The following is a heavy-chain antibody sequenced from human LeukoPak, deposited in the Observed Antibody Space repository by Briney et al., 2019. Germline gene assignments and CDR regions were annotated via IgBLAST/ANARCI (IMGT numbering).Heavy chain of an antibody. V-gene: IGHV4-34*01. CDR1: GGSFSGYY. Sequence: SETLSLTCAVYGGSFSGYYWSWIRQPPGKGLEWIGEINHSGSTNYNPSLKSRVTISVDTSKNQFSLKLSSVTAADTAVYYRASFDYDSSGQSDHWGQGTMVTVSS. J-gene: IGHJ3*01. CDR3: ASFDYDSSGQSDH. CDR2: INHSGST. D-gene: IGHD3-22*01.